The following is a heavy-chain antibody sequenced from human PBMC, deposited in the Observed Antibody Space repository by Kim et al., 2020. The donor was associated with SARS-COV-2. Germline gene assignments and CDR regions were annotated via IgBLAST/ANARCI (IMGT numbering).Heavy chain of an antibody. Sequence: SETLSLTCAVYGGSFSGYYWSWIRQPPGKGLEWIGEINHSGSTNYNPSLKSRVTISVDTSMNQFSLKLSSVTAADTAVYYCARGTRQWLVRGPYYYYMDVWGKGTTVTVSS. CDR2: INHSGST. V-gene: IGHV4-34*01. D-gene: IGHD6-19*01. CDR3: ARGTRQWLVRGPYYYYMDV. J-gene: IGHJ6*03. CDR1: GGSFSGYY.